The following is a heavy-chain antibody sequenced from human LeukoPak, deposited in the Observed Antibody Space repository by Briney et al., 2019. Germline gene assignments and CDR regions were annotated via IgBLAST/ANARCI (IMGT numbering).Heavy chain of an antibody. Sequence: PGGSLRLSCAASGFTFSNAWMSWVRQAPGKGLEWVGRIKSKTDGGTTDYAAPVKGRFTISRGDSKNTLYLQMNSLKTEDTAVYYCTTQMGATSLFFGAFDIWGRGTKVTVSS. CDR1: GFTFSNAW. D-gene: IGHD3-10*01. J-gene: IGHJ3*02. V-gene: IGHV3-15*01. CDR3: TTQMGATSLFFGAFDI. CDR2: IKSKTDGGTT.